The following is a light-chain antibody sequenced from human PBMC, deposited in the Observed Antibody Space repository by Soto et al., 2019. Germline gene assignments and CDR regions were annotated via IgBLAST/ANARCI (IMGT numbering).Light chain of an antibody. J-gene: IGKJ1*01. CDR1: QSISSW. CDR3: QHCNSYSEA. V-gene: IGKV1-5*03. CDR2: KAS. Sequence: DIQMTQSPSTLSASVGDRVTITCRASQSISSWLAWYQQKPGKAPKLLIYKASSLESGVPSRFSGSGSGTEFTLTISSLKPDDFATYYCQHCNSYSEAFGQGTKVDIK.